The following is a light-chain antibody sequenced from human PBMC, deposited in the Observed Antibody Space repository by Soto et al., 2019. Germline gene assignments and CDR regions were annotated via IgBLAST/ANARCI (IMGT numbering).Light chain of an antibody. J-gene: IGKJ1*01. V-gene: IGKV1-5*01. Sequence: DIQMTQSPSTLSASVGDRVTITCRASHSISSWLAWYQQKPGKAPNLLIYDASTLESGVPSRFSGSGSGTEFTPTISSLQPDDFATYYCQQYNSYWTFGQGTKVDIK. CDR1: HSISSW. CDR3: QQYNSYWT. CDR2: DAS.